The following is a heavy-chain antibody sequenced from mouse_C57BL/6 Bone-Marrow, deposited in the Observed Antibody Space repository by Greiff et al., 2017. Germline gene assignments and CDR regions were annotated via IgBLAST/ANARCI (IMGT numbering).Heavy chain of an antibody. CDR2: IRNKANGYTT. CDR1: GFTFTDYY. CDR3: ARSYYGSSYRAMDY. J-gene: IGHJ4*01. D-gene: IGHD1-1*01. V-gene: IGHV7-3*01. Sequence: EVQRVESGGGLVQPGGSLSLSCAASGFTFTDYYMSWVRQPPGKALEWLGFIRNKANGYTTEYSASVKGRFTISRDNSQSILYLQMNALRAEDSATYYCARSYYGSSYRAMDYWGQGTSVTVSS.